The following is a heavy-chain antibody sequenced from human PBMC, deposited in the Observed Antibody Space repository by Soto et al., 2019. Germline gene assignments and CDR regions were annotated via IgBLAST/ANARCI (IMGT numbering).Heavy chain of an antibody. V-gene: IGHV2-5*01. Sequence: QITLKGSGPTLVKPTQTLTLTCSLSGISLSTSGVGVGWIRQPPGKALEWLALIYWNDTKHYSPSRKSRLTITKDTSKNLAVLTMTNMDPVDTATYFCARGLASLPVFAFDIWGQGTMVTVSS. D-gene: IGHD6-6*01. J-gene: IGHJ3*02. CDR3: ARGLASLPVFAFDI. CDR1: GISLSTSGVG. CDR2: IYWNDTK.